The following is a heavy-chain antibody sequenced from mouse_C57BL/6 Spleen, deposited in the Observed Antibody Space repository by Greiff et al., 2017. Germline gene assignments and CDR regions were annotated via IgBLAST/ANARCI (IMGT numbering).Heavy chain of an antibody. CDR1: GFTFSDYG. CDR2: ISSGSSTI. Sequence: EVKLQESGGGLVKPGGSLKLSCAASGFTFSDYGMHWVRQAPEKGLEWVAYISSGSSTIYYADTVKGRFTISRDNAKNTLFLQMTSLRSEDTAMXYCARDWEDYAMDYWGQGTSVTVSS. V-gene: IGHV5-17*01. CDR3: ARDWEDYAMDY. D-gene: IGHD4-1*01. J-gene: IGHJ4*01.